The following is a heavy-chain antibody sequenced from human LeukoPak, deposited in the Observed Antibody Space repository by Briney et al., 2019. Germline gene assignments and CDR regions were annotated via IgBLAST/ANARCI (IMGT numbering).Heavy chain of an antibody. CDR1: GVSISSYY. Sequence: KPSETLSLTCTVSGVSISSYYWIWIRQPPGKGLEWMGYIYYSGSTNYNPSLKSRVTISVDTSKNQFSLKLSSVTAADTAVYYCARVGIGARRPLIRPSYMDVWRKGTTVPVSS. CDR2: IYYSGST. V-gene: IGHV4-59*01. J-gene: IGHJ6*03. CDR3: ARVGIGARRPLIRPSYMDV. D-gene: IGHD6-6*01.